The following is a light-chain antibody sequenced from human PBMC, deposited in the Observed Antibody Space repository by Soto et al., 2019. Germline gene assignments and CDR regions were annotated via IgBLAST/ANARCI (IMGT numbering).Light chain of an antibody. CDR2: GAS. CDR1: QSVSSN. CDR3: QHYHNWPPWT. J-gene: IGKJ1*01. V-gene: IGKV3-15*01. Sequence: EIVMTQSPATLSVSPVERATLSCRASQSVSSNLAWYQQKPGQAPRLLIYGASTRATGIPARFSGSGSGTEFTLTISSLQSEDFAVYYCQHYHNWPPWTFGQGTKVDVK.